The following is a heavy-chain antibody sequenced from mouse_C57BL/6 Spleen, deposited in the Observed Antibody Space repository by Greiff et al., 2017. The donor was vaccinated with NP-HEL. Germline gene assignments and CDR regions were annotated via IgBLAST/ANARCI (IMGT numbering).Heavy chain of an antibody. D-gene: IGHD2-2*01. CDR2: IYPGDGDT. V-gene: IGHV1-80*01. J-gene: IGHJ3*01. CDR3: ARSGYGYDEAWFAY. CDR1: GYAFSSYW. Sequence: QVQLQQSGAELVKPGASVKISCKASGYAFSSYWMNWVKQRPGKGLEWIGQIYPGDGDTNYNGKFKGKATLTADKSSSTAYMQLSSLTSEDSAVYFCARSGYGYDEAWFAYWGQGTLVTVSA.